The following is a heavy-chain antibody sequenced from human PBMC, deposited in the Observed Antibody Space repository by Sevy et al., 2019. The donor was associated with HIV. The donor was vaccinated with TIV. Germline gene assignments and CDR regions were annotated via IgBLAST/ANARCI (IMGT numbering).Heavy chain of an antibody. Sequence: ASVKVSCKASGYTFTGYYMHWVRQAPGQGLESMGWINPNSGGTNYAQKFQGRVTMTRDTSISTAYMELSRLRSDDTAVYYCARLRIYYDSSGYYGYWGQGTLVTVSS. D-gene: IGHD3-22*01. CDR3: ARLRIYYDSSGYYGY. CDR1: GYTFTGYY. J-gene: IGHJ4*02. CDR2: INPNSGGT. V-gene: IGHV1-2*02.